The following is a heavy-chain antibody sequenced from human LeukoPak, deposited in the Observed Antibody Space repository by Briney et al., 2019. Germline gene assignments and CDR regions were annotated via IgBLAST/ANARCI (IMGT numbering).Heavy chain of an antibody. V-gene: IGHV3-21*01. CDR2: ISSSSSYI. CDR3: ASISGPGIAVAGTGN. CDR1: GFTFSSYT. J-gene: IGHJ4*02. Sequence: GGSLRLSCAASGFTFSSYTMNWVRRAPGKGLEWVSSISSSSSYIYYADSVKGRFTISRDNAKNSLYLQMNSLRAEDTAVYYCASISGPGIAVAGTGNWGQGTLVTVSS. D-gene: IGHD6-19*01.